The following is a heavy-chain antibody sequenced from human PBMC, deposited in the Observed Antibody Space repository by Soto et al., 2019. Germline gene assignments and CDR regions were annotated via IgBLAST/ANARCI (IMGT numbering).Heavy chain of an antibody. CDR3: ARGRHYDILTGFDY. V-gene: IGHV3-21*04. CDR1: GFTFSSYS. J-gene: IGHJ4*02. D-gene: IGHD3-9*01. Sequence: PGGSLRLSCAASGFTFSSYSMNWVRQAPGKGLEWVSSISSSSYIYYADSVKGRFTISRDNAKNSLYLQMNSLRAEDTAVYYCARGRHYDILTGFDYWGQGTLVTVSS. CDR2: ISSSSYI.